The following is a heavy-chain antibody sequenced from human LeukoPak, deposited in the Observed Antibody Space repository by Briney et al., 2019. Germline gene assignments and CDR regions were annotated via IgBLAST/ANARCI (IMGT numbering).Heavy chain of an antibody. CDR3: VADLSTVTTLAFDI. D-gene: IGHD4-17*01. J-gene: IGHJ3*02. CDR1: GFTFTSSA. V-gene: IGHV1-58*02. Sequence: ASVKVSCKASGFTFTSSAIQWVRQARGQRLEWVGWIVVGSGNTNYAQRFQEKVTITRDMSTSTAYMELSNLSSEDMALYYCVADLSTVTTLAFDIWGQGTVVTVSS. CDR2: IVVGSGNT.